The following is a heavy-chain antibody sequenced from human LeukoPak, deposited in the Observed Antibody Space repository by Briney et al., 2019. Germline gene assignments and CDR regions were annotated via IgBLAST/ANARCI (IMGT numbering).Heavy chain of an antibody. D-gene: IGHD3-3*01. CDR2: IYYSGST. CDR3: ARGYDFWSGPYYYYYYGMDV. V-gene: IGHV4-59*12. CDR1: GGSISSYY. J-gene: IGHJ6*02. Sequence: KASETLSLTCTVSGGSISSYYWSWIRQPPGKALEWIGYIYYSGSTYYNPSLKSRVTISVDTSKNQFSLKLSSVTAADTAVYYCARGYDFWSGPYYYYYYGMDVWGQGTTVTVSS.